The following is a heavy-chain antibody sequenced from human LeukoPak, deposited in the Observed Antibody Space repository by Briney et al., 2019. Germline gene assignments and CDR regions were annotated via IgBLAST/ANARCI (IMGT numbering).Heavy chain of an antibody. CDR2: IYPGDSDT. D-gene: IGHD3-22*01. V-gene: IGHV5-51*01. CDR3: ARRASGYYFDY. CDR1: GYNFTNYW. J-gene: IGHJ4*02. Sequence: GESLKISCQGSGYNFTNYWIAWVRQKPGKGLEWMGIIYPGDSDTKYSPSIQGQVAISTDKSISTAYLQWSSLKASDTAMYYCARRASGYYFDYWGQGTLVTVSS.